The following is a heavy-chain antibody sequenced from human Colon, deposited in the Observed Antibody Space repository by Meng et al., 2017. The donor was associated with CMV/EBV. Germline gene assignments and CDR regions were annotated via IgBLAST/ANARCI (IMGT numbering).Heavy chain of an antibody. CDR2: IHPGDSDT. CDR1: GYSFSTSW. J-gene: IGHJ3*02. V-gene: IGHV5-51*01. CDR3: AGTVAGPDAFDI. D-gene: IGHD6-19*01. Sequence: GESLKISCKGSGYSFSTSWIGWVRQRPGKGLEWMGIIHPGDSDTRYSPSFQGQVTISADESINTAHLQWSSLKTSDTGTYYCAGTVAGPDAFDIWGQGTMVTVSS.